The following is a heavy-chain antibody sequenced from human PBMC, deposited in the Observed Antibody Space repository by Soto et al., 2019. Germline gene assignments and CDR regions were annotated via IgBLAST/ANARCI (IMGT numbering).Heavy chain of an antibody. CDR2: ISYDGSNK. Sequence: GGSLRLSCAASGFTFSSYGMHWVRQAPGKGLEWVAVISYDGSNKYYADSVKGRFTISRDNSKNTLHLQMNSLRAEDTAVYYCARRISSWYFDYWGQGTLVTVSS. V-gene: IGHV3-30*03. D-gene: IGHD6-13*01. CDR1: GFTFSSYG. CDR3: ARRISSWYFDY. J-gene: IGHJ4*02.